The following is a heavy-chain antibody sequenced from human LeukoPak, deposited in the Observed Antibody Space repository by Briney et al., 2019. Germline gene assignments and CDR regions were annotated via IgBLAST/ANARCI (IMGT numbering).Heavy chain of an antibody. D-gene: IGHD3-22*01. Sequence: ASVKVSCKASGYTFTSYGISWVRQAPGQGLEWMGWISAYNGNTNYAQKLQGRVTMTTDTSTSAAYMELRSLRSDDTAVYYCARGSKGSYYDSSGYYFDYWGQGTLVTVSS. J-gene: IGHJ4*02. V-gene: IGHV1-18*01. CDR2: ISAYNGNT. CDR3: ARGSKGSYYDSSGYYFDY. CDR1: GYTFTSYG.